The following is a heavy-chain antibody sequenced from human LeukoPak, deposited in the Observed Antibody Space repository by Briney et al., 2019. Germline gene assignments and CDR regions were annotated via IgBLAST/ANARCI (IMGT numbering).Heavy chain of an antibody. CDR2: ISSSGSTI. J-gene: IGHJ3*02. CDR1: GFTFSSYE. D-gene: IGHD2-15*01. V-gene: IGHV3-48*03. CDR3: ARDCGGGSCYGPYDAFDI. Sequence: GGSLRLSCAASGFTFSSYEVNWVRQAPGKGLEGVSYISSSGSTIYYADSVKGRFTISRDKAQQPLYLQMSSLRAEDTAVYYCARDCGGGSCYGPYDAFDIWGQGTMVTVSS.